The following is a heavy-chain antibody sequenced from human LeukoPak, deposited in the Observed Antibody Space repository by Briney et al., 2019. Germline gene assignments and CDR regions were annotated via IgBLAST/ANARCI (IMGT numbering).Heavy chain of an antibody. J-gene: IGHJ4*02. Sequence: GGSLRPPCAASGFTVSSNYMGWVRQAPGKGLKWVSVIYSGGNTYYADSVKGRFTISRDNSRNTMDLQMNSLRAEDTAVYYCARCDSSSWYGIDFWGQGTLVTVSS. CDR3: ARCDSSSWYGIDF. D-gene: IGHD6-13*01. CDR2: IYSGGNT. V-gene: IGHV3-53*01. CDR1: GFTVSSNY.